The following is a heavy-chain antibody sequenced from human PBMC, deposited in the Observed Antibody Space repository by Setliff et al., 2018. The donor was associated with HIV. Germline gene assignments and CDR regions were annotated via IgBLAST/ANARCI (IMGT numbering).Heavy chain of an antibody. CDR2: IHQSGTA. CDR1: GVSVNNDDDY. V-gene: IGHV4-39*02. J-gene: IGHJ5*02. CDR3: ATCRHRPSNWFDP. Sequence: SETLSLTCAVSGVSVNNDDDYWGWIRQPPGKGLEWIAIIHQSGTAHKRPSLKSRVTISIDTSENLFSLKLSGVTAADTAIYYCATCRHRPSNWFDPWGQGTVVTVSS.